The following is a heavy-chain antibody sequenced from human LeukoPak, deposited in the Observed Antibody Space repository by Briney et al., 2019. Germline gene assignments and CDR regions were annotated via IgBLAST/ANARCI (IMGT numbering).Heavy chain of an antibody. Sequence: PGGSLRLSCAASGFTFSSYGMHWVRQAPGKGLEWVAVISYDVGKKYYADSVKGRFTISRDNSKNTLYLQMNSLRAEDTAVYYCARDRGITIFGVVITHYYYYYMDVWGKGTTVTVSS. CDR3: ARDRGITIFGVVITHYYYYYMDV. CDR2: ISYDVGKK. J-gene: IGHJ6*03. CDR1: GFTFSSYG. V-gene: IGHV3-30*03. D-gene: IGHD3-3*01.